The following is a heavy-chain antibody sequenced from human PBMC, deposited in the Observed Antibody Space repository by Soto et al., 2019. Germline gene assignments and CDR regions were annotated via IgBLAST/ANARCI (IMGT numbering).Heavy chain of an antibody. CDR1: GGSISSSY. V-gene: IGHV4-4*07. CDR2: IYSGGGT. Sequence: QVQLQASRPGLVKPWETLSLTCTVSGGSISSSYWSWIRQPAGKGLALIVRIYSGGGTNYNPSLKSRISMSVATSKKKFSLTLSSVPAADTAVYYCARGAAAGVDYGMGVGGRGTTVTVS. CDR3: ARGAAAGVDYGMGV. J-gene: IGHJ6*01. D-gene: IGHD6-13*01.